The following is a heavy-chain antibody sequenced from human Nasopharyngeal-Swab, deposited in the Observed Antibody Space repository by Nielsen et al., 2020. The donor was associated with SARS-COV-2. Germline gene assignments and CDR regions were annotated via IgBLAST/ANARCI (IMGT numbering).Heavy chain of an antibody. CDR1: GFDFWKYA. J-gene: IGHJ3*01. Sequence: GFLKISCAASGFDFWKYAMSWVRQAPGQGVEWVCTVRKNDGSLTFYAHSEKGRFTVSRDTSKNTVSLQMNSLRAEDTAVYYCAKDDFCPACTFDVWGQGTIVTVSS. CDR3: AKDDFCPACTFDV. D-gene: IGHD2-21*02. V-gene: IGHV3-23*01. CDR2: VRKNDGSLT.